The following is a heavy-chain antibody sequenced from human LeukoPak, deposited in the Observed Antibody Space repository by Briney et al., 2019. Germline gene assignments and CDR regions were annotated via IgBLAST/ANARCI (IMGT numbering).Heavy chain of an antibody. J-gene: IGHJ4*02. Sequence: GALRLSCAASGFTFSSYWMSWVRQAPGKGLEWVANIDLDGSETFYVDSVKGRFTNSRDNAKTSLYLHMNSLRAEDTAVYYCVRRDSGSLLEPLDYWGQGTLVTVSS. CDR3: VRRDSGSLLEPLDY. CDR2: IDLDGSET. V-gene: IGHV3-7*01. CDR1: GFTFSSYW. D-gene: IGHD1-26*01.